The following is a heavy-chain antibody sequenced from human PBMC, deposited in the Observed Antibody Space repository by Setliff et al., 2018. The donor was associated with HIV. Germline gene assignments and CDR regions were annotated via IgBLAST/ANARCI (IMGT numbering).Heavy chain of an antibody. CDR3: ATNFWSGHYSSWYFDL. V-gene: IGHV3-23*01. CDR1: GFTFSSYA. J-gene: IGHJ2*01. Sequence: PGGSLRLSCAASGFTFSSYAMRWVRQAPGKGLEWVSAISGSGGSTYYADSVKGRFTISRDNSKNTLYLQMNSLRAEDTAVYYCATNFWSGHYSSWYFDLWGRGTLVTVSS. D-gene: IGHD3-3*01. CDR2: ISGSGGST.